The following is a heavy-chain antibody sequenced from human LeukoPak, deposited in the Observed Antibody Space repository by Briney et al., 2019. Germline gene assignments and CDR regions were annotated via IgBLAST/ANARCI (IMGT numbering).Heavy chain of an antibody. CDR2: INQAGSEK. Sequence: QTGGSLRLSCAASGFTFSTCYVSWVRQAPGKGLEWVANINQAGSEKNYVESVKGRFTISRDNAKNSLYLQMNSLRVEDTAVYYCARDYYDSSGERSFDYWGQGTLVTVSS. J-gene: IGHJ4*02. V-gene: IGHV3-7*01. CDR3: ARDYYDSSGERSFDY. CDR1: GFTFSTCY. D-gene: IGHD3-22*01.